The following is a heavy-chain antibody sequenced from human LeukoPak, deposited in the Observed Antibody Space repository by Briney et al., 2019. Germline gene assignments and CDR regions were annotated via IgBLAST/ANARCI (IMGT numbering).Heavy chain of an antibody. CDR1: GGSSNNEY. J-gene: IGHJ5*02. CDR3: AREGTAGTNFNWFDP. Sequence: SETLSLTCSVSGGSSNNEYWSWIRQSPGKGLEWIGFMSYTGISSYNPSLRSRVTISVDTSKNQFSLKLSSVTAADTAVYYCAREGTAGTNFNWFDPWGQGTLVTVSS. V-gene: IGHV4-59*01. CDR2: MSYTGIS. D-gene: IGHD1-1*01.